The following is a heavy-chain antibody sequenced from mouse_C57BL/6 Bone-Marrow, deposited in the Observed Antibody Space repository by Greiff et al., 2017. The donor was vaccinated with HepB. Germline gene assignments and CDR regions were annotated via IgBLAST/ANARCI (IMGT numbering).Heavy chain of an antibody. CDR1: GFTFSSYA. D-gene: IGHD2-3*01. CDR2: ISDGGSYT. CDR3: ARDDGYYWYFDG. J-gene: IGHJ1*03. V-gene: IGHV5-4*01. Sequence: EVKLMESGGGLVKPGGSLKLSCAASGFTFSSYAMSWVRQTPEKRLEWVATISDGGSYTYYPDNVKGRFTISRDNAKNNLYLQMSHLKSEDTAMYYCARDDGYYWYFDGWGTGTTVTVSS.